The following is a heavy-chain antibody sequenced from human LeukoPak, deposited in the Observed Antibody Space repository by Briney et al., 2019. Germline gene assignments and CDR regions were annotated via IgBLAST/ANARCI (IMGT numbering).Heavy chain of an antibody. CDR2: ISSFSGTI. D-gene: IGHD3-16*01. V-gene: IGHV3-48*01. J-gene: IGHJ4*02. Sequence: GRSLRLSCAASGFTFSSYSMNWVRQAPGKGLEWVSYISSFSGTIDYADSVKGRFIISRDNAQNSLFLQMNSLRAEDTAVYYCVRDQGGAVSYWGQGTLVTVSS. CDR1: GFTFSSYS. CDR3: VRDQGGAVSY.